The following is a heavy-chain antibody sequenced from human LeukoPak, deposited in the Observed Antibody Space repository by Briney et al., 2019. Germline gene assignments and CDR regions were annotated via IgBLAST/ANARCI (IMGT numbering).Heavy chain of an antibody. Sequence: GESLKISCKGSGYTFTNYWIGWVRQMSGKGLEWMGIINPGDSDTRYSSSFQGQVTMSADKSISAAYLQWSSLKASDTAMYYCARQTDSGSRNGFDPWGQGTLVTVSS. J-gene: IGHJ5*02. CDR2: INPGDSDT. V-gene: IGHV5-51*01. CDR3: ARQTDSGSRNGFDP. D-gene: IGHD3-10*01. CDR1: GYTFTNYW.